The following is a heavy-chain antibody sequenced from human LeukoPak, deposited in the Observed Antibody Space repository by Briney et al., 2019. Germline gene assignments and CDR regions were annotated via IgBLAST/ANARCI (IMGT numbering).Heavy chain of an antibody. J-gene: IGHJ4*02. D-gene: IGHD3-16*01. Sequence: GGSLRLSCVASGFTFSDYWMSWVRQAPGKGLEWVANIKEDGSENYYVDSVKGRFTISRDNAKNSLYLQMNSLRAEDTAMYYCARAYAGGIFDSWGQGTLVTVSS. CDR2: IKEDGSEN. V-gene: IGHV3-7*04. CDR3: ARAYAGGIFDS. CDR1: GFTFSDYW.